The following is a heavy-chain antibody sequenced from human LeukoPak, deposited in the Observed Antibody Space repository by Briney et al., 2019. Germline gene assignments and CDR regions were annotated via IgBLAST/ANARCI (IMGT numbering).Heavy chain of an antibody. D-gene: IGHD6-13*01. J-gene: IGHJ5*02. CDR3: ARAAGSSSWYHWFDP. CDR2: INHSGST. CDR1: GGSISSYY. V-gene: IGHV4-34*01. Sequence: PSETLSLTCTVSGGSISSYYWSWIRQPPGKGLEWIGEINHSGSTNYNPSLKSRVTISVGTSKNQFSLKLSSVTAADTAVYYCARAAGSSSWYHWFDPWGQGTLVTVSS.